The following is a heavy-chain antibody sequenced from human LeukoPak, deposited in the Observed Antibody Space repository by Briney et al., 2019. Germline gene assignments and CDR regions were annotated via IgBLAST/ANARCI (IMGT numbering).Heavy chain of an antibody. Sequence: PSETLSLTCAVYGGSFSGYYWSWIRQPPGKGLEWIGEINNSGSTNNNPSLKSRVTISVDTSKNQFSLNLSSVTAADTAVYYCARGMCSGGSCPPGYYFAEWGQGTLVTVS. V-gene: IGHV4-34*01. CDR2: INNSGST. CDR3: ARGMCSGGSCPPGYYFAE. J-gene: IGHJ4*02. D-gene: IGHD2-15*01. CDR1: GGSFSGYY.